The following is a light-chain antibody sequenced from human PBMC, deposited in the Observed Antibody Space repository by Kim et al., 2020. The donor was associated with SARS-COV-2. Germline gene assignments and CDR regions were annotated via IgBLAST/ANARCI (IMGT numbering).Light chain of an antibody. Sequence: ASVGDRLTSTCRASQSISSYLNWYQQNPGTAPKLLIYAESSLQSGVPSRFSGSGSGTDLTLTISSLEPEDFATYYCQQSYSTPWTFGQGTKVDIK. V-gene: IGKV1-39*01. CDR3: QQSYSTPWT. CDR1: QSISSY. CDR2: AES. J-gene: IGKJ1*01.